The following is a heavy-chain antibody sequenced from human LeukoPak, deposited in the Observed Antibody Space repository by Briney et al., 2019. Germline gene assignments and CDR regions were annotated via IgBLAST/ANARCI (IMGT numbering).Heavy chain of an antibody. J-gene: IGHJ4*02. D-gene: IGHD2-21*02. CDR1: GFSLRISGMR. Sequence: SGPALVKPTQTLTLTCSFSGFSLRISGMRVSWIRQPPGKALEWLARIDWDGDKFYSTSLETRLTISKDTSKNQVVLTMTNMDPADTATYYCARNAYCDGDCHRKLHFDYWGQGTLVTVSS. CDR3: ARNAYCDGDCHRKLHFDY. CDR2: IDWDGDK. V-gene: IGHV2-70*04.